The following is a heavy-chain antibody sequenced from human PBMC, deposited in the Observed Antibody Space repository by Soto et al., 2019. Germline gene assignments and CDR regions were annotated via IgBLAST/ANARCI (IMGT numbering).Heavy chain of an antibody. V-gene: IGHV3-11*05. CDR1: GFTFSAYY. CDR2: ITSSSDYT. Sequence: QEQLVESGGGLVRPGGSLRLSCAASGFTFSAYYMTWMRQAPGKGLEWVSYITSSSDYTNYAGSVKGRFTISRDNAKNSLYLQMNSLRVEDTAVYYCVRESCYGMDVWGQGTTVTVSS. CDR3: VRESCYGMDV. J-gene: IGHJ6*02.